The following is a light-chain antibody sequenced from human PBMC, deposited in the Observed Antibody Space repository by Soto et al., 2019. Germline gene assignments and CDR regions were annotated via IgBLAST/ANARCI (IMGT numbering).Light chain of an antibody. J-gene: IGKJ1*01. Sequence: AIQMTQSPSSLSASLGDRVTITCRASQGIGNDLGWYQQKPGNAPRLLIYAASTLQSGVPSRFSGSGSGTDFTLTISSLKPEDSATYYCLQDYNFPWTFGQGTKVEIK. CDR3: LQDYNFPWT. V-gene: IGKV1-6*01. CDR1: QGIGND. CDR2: AAS.